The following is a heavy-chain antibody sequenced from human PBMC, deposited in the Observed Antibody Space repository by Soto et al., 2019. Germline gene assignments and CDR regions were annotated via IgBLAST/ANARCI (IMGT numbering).Heavy chain of an antibody. CDR1: GFTFNDFE. CDR3: ARGFGQFNY. D-gene: IGHD3-10*01. Sequence: EVQLLESGGGLVQPGGSLRLSCGVSGFTFNDFEMNWVRQAPGKGLEWLAYIDGSGTTKKYADSVRGRFTISRDNPNNSLFLQTSSLSAADTAIYYCARGFGQFNYWGQGTLVSVSS. CDR2: IDGSGTTK. V-gene: IGHV3-48*03. J-gene: IGHJ4*02.